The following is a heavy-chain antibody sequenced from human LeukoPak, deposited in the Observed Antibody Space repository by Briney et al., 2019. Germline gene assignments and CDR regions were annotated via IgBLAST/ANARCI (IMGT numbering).Heavy chain of an antibody. CDR2: IWYDGSNK. CDR3: ARVDDYGDYSAFDI. J-gene: IGHJ3*02. CDR1: GFTFSSYG. D-gene: IGHD4-17*01. V-gene: IGHV3-33*01. Sequence: GGSLRLSCAASGFTFSSYGMHWVRQAPGKWLEWVAVIWYDGSNKYYADSVKGRFTISRDNSKNTLYLQMNSLRAEDTAVYYCARVDDYGDYSAFDIWGQGTMVTVSS.